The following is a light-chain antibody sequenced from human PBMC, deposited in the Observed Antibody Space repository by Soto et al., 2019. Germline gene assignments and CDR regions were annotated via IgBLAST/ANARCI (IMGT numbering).Light chain of an antibody. J-gene: IGKJ2*01. CDR3: QQYFTTPQT. V-gene: IGKV4-1*01. CDR2: WAS. CDR1: QSVLRGSNSKNL. Sequence: DIVLTQSPGSLAVSLGETVTINCKSSQSVLRGSNSKNLLAWHQQKPGQPPKVLIYWASSREWGVPDRFRGSGSGTDFTLTITNVQADDVAVYYCQQYFTTPQTFGPGTKVDIK.